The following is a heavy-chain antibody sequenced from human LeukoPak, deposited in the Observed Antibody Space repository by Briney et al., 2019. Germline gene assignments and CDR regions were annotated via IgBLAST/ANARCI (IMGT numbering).Heavy chain of an antibody. CDR2: IYYSGST. D-gene: IGHD4-11*01. J-gene: IGHJ5*02. CDR3: ARNISTVANGARYNWFDP. Sequence: SEILSLTCIVSGGSITSTSSYWDWIRQSPGKGLEWIGTIYYSGSTDYNPSLKSRVTMSVETSKNQFSLKLSSVTAADTAVYYCARNISTVANGARYNWFDPWGQGTLVTVS. CDR1: GGSITSTSSY. V-gene: IGHV4-39*01.